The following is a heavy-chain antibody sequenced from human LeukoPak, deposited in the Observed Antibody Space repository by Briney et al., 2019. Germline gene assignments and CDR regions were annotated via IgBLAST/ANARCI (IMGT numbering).Heavy chain of an antibody. CDR2: INPNSGGT. V-gene: IGHV1-2*04. CDR3: ARAGAVAGYFDY. CDR1: GYTFTSYG. J-gene: IGHJ4*02. D-gene: IGHD6-19*01. Sequence: ASVKVSCKASGYTFTSYGISWVRQAPGQGLEWMGWINPNSGGTNYAQKFQGWVTMTRDTSISTAYMELSRLRSDDTAVYYCARAGAVAGYFDYWGQGTLVTDSS.